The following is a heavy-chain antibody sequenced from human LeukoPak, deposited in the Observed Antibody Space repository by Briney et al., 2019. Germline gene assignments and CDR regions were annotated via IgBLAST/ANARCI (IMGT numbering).Heavy chain of an antibody. Sequence: PSQTLSLTCAVSGGSISSGGYSWSWIRQLPGKGLEWIGYIYHSGSTYYNPSLKSRVTISVDRSKNQFSLKLSSVTAADTAVYYCAGRSGGNSAGFDYWGQGTLVTVSS. J-gene: IGHJ4*02. V-gene: IGHV4-30-2*01. CDR1: GGSISSGGYS. CDR3: AGRSGGNSAGFDY. CDR2: IYHSGST. D-gene: IGHD4-23*01.